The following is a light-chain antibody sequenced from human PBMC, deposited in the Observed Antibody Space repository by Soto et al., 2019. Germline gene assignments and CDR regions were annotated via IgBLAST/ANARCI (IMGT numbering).Light chain of an antibody. Sequence: QSALTQPPSVSGAPGQGVTISCTGSSFNIGANYDVHWYQHLPGTGPKLLIYANSFRPSGVPDRVSASKSGSSASLAITGLQAEDEADDYCQSYDAMLSAYVFGTGTKLTVL. J-gene: IGLJ1*01. CDR3: QSYDAMLSAYV. CDR2: ANS. CDR1: SFNIGANYD. V-gene: IGLV1-40*01.